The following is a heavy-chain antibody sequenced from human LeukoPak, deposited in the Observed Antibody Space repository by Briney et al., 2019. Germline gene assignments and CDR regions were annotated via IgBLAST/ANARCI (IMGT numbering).Heavy chain of an antibody. V-gene: IGHV1-2*06. D-gene: IGHD5-24*01. CDR2: LNPNTGHA. CDR3: AKDRDGADRIIL. CDR1: AYDFTGYH. Sequence: ASVKVSCKVVAYDFTGYHIHWVRQAPGQGPEWMGRLNPNTGHAVYAFKFQGRVTITRDTSSSTAYMEVTRLTSDDAALYYCAKDRDGADRIILWGQGTLVTVSS. J-gene: IGHJ4*02.